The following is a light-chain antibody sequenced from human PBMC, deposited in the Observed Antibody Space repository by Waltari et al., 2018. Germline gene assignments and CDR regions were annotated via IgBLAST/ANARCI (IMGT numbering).Light chain of an antibody. CDR1: QSVITK. Sequence: EIMMTQSPATLSVSPGERVTLSCRASQSVITKLGWYQQKAGQAPSLLIYGASTRATGIPASFSGSGSETEFTLTISSLESEDFAVDYCQQYSKWPITFGQGTRLEIK. CDR3: QQYSKWPIT. J-gene: IGKJ5*01. CDR2: GAS. V-gene: IGKV3D-15*01.